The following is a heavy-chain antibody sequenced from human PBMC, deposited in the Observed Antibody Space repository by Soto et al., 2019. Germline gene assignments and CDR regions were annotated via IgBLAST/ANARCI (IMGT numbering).Heavy chain of an antibody. CDR3: ARGPTFCSSTSCYVDY. CDR1: GYTFTSYG. Sequence: AASVKVSCKASGYTFTSYGISWVRQAPGQGLEWMGWISAYNGNTNYAQKLQGRVTMTTDTSTSTAYMELRSLRSDDTAVYYCARGPTFCSSTSCYVDYWGQGTLVTVSS. D-gene: IGHD2-2*01. V-gene: IGHV1-18*01. J-gene: IGHJ4*02. CDR2: ISAYNGNT.